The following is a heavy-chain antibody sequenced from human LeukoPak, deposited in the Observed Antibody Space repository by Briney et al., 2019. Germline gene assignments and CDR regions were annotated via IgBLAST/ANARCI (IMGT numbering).Heavy chain of an antibody. J-gene: IGHJ4*02. Sequence: GASVKVSCKASGYTFTSYAMHWVRQAPGQRLEWMGWINAGNGNTKYSQKFQGRVTITRDTSASTAHMELSSLRSEDTAVYYCARDQSSGWFSYWGQGTLVTVSS. V-gene: IGHV1-3*01. CDR3: ARDQSSGWFSY. CDR1: GYTFTSYA. D-gene: IGHD6-19*01. CDR2: INAGNGNT.